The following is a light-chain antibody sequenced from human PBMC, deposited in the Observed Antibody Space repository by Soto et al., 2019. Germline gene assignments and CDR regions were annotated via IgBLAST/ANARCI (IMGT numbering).Light chain of an antibody. CDR3: QQRSNWPA. CDR1: QSVSSY. V-gene: IGKV3-11*01. J-gene: IGKJ5*01. Sequence: EIVLTQSPATLSLSPGERATLSCRASQSVSSYLACYQQKPGQAPRLLIYDASNRATVIPARFSGSGSGTDFTLTISSLEPEDFAVYYCQQRSNWPAIGQGTRLENK. CDR2: DAS.